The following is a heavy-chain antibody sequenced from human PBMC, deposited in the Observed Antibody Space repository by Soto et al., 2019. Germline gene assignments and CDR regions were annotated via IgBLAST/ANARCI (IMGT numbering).Heavy chain of an antibody. CDR2: ITEDGSGT. J-gene: IGHJ4*02. V-gene: IGHV3-74*01. D-gene: IGHD2-8*01. CDR3: VRGTNGWRGMDY. CDR1: GFTFSIYP. Sequence: GRLQPSASTPGFTFSIYPIHWVRQAPGKGPVWVSRITEDGSGTTYADSVKGRFTVTRDNAKNTMYLQMSGLGAEDTAVYHCVRGTNGWRGMDYWGQGTLVTVSS.